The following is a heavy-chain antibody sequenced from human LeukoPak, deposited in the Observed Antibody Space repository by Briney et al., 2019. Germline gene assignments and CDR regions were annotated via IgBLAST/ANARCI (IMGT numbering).Heavy chain of an antibody. J-gene: IGHJ4*02. CDR1: GYSFTNYL. CDR2: IYPGDSDP. CDR3: ARSKSKPSFDY. Sequence: GESLKISCKGSGYSFTNYLIAWVRQMPGKGLDWMGFIYPGDSDPRYSPSFQGQVTISADKSISTAYLQWNSLKASDTAVYYCARSKSKPSFDYWGQGTLVTVSS. V-gene: IGHV5-51*01. D-gene: IGHD4-11*01.